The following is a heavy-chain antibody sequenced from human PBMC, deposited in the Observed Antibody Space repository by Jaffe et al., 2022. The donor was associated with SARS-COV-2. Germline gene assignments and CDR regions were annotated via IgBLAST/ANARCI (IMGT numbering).Heavy chain of an antibody. D-gene: IGHD3-9*01. V-gene: IGHV3-53*01. J-gene: IGHJ4*02. CDR2: IYSGGST. CDR1: GFTVSSNY. CDR3: ATTSLRYFDWLPLY. Sequence: EVQLVESGGGLIQPGGSLRLSCAASGFTVSSNYMSWVRQAPGKGLEWVSVIYSGGSTYYADSVKGRFTISRDNSKNTLYLQMNSLRAEDTAVYYCATTSLRYFDWLPLYWGQGTLVTVSS.